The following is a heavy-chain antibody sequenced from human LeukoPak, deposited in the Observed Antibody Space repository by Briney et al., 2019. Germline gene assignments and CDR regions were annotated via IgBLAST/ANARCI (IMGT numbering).Heavy chain of an antibody. CDR3: ARSSTGSYFDY. CDR2: MYYSGST. CDR1: GGSVSSYY. D-gene: IGHD3-3*02. Sequence: SETLSLTCSVSGGSVSSYYWSWIRQSPGKGLEWIGYMYYSGSTKYNPSLKSRVTISVDTSKNQFSLKLSSVTAADTAVYYCARSSTGSYFDYWGQGTLVTVSS. V-gene: IGHV4-59*02. J-gene: IGHJ4*02.